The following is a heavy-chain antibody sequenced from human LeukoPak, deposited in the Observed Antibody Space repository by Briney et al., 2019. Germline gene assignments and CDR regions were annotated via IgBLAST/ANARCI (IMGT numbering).Heavy chain of an antibody. CDR2: ISGSGGNT. CDR1: GFTFSSYA. V-gene: IGHV3-23*01. J-gene: IGHJ4*02. Sequence: PGGSLRLSCAASGFTFSSYAMHWVRQAPGKGLEWVSAISGSGGNTYYADSVKGRFTISRDNSKNTLYLQMNSLRAEDTAVYYCAREVGCSSTSCYNYWGQGTLVTVSS. CDR3: AREVGCSSTSCYNY. D-gene: IGHD2-2*02.